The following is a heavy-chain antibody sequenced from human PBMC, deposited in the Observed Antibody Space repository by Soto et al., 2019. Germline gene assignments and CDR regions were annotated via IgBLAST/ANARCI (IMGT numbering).Heavy chain of an antibody. CDR2: IRRNGGTT. CDR1: GFTFSRSG. J-gene: IGHJ6*03. CDR3: SRGAINYYYEYF. V-gene: IGHV3-23*01. Sequence: GGSLRLSCAASGFTFSRSGMNWVRQAPGMGLEWVSRIRRNGGTTYYADSVKGRFTIFRDNSKNTLYLQMNSLRVEDTADYYCSRGAINYYYEYFWGKGSSVPVSS.